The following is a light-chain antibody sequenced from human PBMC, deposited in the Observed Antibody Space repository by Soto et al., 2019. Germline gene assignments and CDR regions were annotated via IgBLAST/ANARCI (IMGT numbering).Light chain of an antibody. CDR3: QQYGSSFT. V-gene: IGKV3-20*01. CDR1: QSIDSSY. Sequence: DIVLTQSPGTLSLSPAERATLSCRASQSIDSSYLAWYQQKPGRAPRLLIYRASSRATGIPDRFSGSASGTDFSLTISRLEPEDFAVYYCQQYGSSFTFGPGTTVDIK. J-gene: IGKJ3*01. CDR2: RAS.